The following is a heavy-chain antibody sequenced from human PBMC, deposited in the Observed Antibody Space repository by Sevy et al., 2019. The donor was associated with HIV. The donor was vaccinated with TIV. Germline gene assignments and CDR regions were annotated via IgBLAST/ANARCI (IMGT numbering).Heavy chain of an antibody. Sequence: SETLSLTCAVYGGSFIDYSWIWIRQPPGKGLEWIGEINKHTGSANYSPSLKSRVIISVDTSKNQISLRLSSVSAADTALYYCARERTDYYYYVDVWGQGTAVTVSS. J-gene: IGHJ6*03. CDR3: ARERTDYYYYVDV. CDR1: GGSFIDYS. V-gene: IGHV4-34*01. CDR2: INKHTGSA. D-gene: IGHD2-2*01.